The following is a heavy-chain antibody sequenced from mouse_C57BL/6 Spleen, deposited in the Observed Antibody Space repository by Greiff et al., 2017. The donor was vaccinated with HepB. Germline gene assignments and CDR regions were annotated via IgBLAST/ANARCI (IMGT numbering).Heavy chain of an antibody. CDR3: ARSRHYYGSSYSWFAY. J-gene: IGHJ3*01. Sequence: QVQLQQPGTELVKPGASVKLSCKASGYTFTSYWMHWVKQRPGQGLEWIGNINPSNGGTNYNEKFKSKATLTVDKSSSKAYMQLSSLTSEDSAVYYCARSRHYYGSSYSWFAYWGQGTLVTVSA. D-gene: IGHD1-1*01. CDR2: INPSNGGT. V-gene: IGHV1-53*01. CDR1: GYTFTSYW.